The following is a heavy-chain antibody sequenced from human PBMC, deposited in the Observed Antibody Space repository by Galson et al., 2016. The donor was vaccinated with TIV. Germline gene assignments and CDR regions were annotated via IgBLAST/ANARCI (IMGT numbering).Heavy chain of an antibody. CDR2: IIPIFGTT. CDR3: ASPHCSGGSCYSPTYYFHY. CDR1: GGIFSYYS. Sequence: SVKVSCKASGGIFSYYSISWVRQAPGQGLEWMGGIIPIFGTTKYAQNFQGRVTITADESTSTAYMELSSLRSDDTAVYYCASPHCSGGSCYSPTYYFHYWGQGTLVTVSS. D-gene: IGHD2-15*01. V-gene: IGHV1-69*13. J-gene: IGHJ4*02.